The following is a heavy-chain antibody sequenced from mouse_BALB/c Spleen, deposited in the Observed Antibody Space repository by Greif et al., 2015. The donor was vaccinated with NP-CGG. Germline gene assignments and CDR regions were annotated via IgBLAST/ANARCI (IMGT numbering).Heavy chain of an antibody. J-gene: IGHJ2*01. D-gene: IGHD1-1*01. CDR2: IDPSDSYT. V-gene: IGHV1S127*01. CDR3: TTYYYGTSYYFDY. CDR1: GYTFTSYW. Sequence: VQLQQSGAELVKPGASVKMSCKASGYTFTSYWMHWVKQRPGQGLEWIGVIDPSDSYTSYNQKFKGKATLTVDTSSSTAYMQLSSLTSEDSAVYYCTTYYYGTSYYFDYWAKAPLSQSPQ.